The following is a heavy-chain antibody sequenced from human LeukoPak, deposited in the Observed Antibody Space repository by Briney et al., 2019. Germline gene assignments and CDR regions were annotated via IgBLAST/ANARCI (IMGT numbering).Heavy chain of an antibody. CDR1: GYTFTGYY. V-gene: IGHV1-2*02. D-gene: IGHD5-12*01. CDR3: ARGSPGDSGYDFDYYYYYGMDV. CDR2: INPNSGGT. J-gene: IGHJ6*02. Sequence: GASVKVSCKASGYTFTGYYMHWVQQAPGQGLEWMGWINPNSGGTNYAQKFQGRVTMTRDTSISTAYMELSRLRSDDTAVYYCARGSPGDSGYDFDYYYYYGMDVWGQGTTVTVSS.